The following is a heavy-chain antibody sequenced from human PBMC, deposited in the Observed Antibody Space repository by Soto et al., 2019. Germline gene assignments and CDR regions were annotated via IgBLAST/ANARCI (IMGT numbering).Heavy chain of an antibody. Sequence: SETLSLTCTVSGGSISSSSYYWGWIRQPPGKGLEWIGSIYYSGSTYYNPSLKSRVTISVDTSKNQFSLKLSSVTAADTAVYYCARPVGTPATIDYWGQGTLATVPS. J-gene: IGHJ4*02. CDR3: ARPVGTPATIDY. CDR1: GGSISSSSYY. V-gene: IGHV4-39*01. D-gene: IGHD4-17*01. CDR2: IYYSGST.